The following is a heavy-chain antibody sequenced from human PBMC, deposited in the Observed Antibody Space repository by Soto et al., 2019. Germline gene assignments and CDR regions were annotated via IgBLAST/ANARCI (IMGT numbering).Heavy chain of an antibody. CDR3: ARVSREDVDTAMVRDY. D-gene: IGHD5-18*01. CDR1: GGTFSSYA. V-gene: IGHV1-69*13. J-gene: IGHJ4*02. CDR2: IIPIFGTA. Sequence: GASVKVSCKASGGTFSSYAISWVRQAPGQGLEWMGGIIPIFGTANYAQKFQGRVTITADESTSTAYMELSSLRSEDTAVYYCARVSREDVDTAMVRDYWGQGTLVTVSS.